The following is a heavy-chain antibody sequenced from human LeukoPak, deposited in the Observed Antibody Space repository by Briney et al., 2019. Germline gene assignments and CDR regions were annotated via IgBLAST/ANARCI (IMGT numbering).Heavy chain of an antibody. V-gene: IGHV3-23*01. D-gene: IGHD6-13*01. CDR2: INAGAGST. CDR1: GFTFSSYA. J-gene: IGHJ4*02. Sequence: GGSLRLSCAASGFTFSSYAMTWVRQAPGKGLEWVSSINAGAGSTYYADSVKGRFTISRDNSKNTLYLQMNSLRAEDTAMYYCAKDMGRRSIAVDGPKYRSAWYLDYWGQGTLVTVSS. CDR3: AKDMGRRSIAVDGPKYRSAWYLDY.